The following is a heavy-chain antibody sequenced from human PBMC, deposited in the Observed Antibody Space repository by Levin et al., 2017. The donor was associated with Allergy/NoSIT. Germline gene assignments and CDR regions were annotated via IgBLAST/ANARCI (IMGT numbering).Heavy chain of an antibody. J-gene: IGHJ4*02. CDR1: GYTFTSYY. CDR3: ARDRSSGWYLGGIFDF. Sequence: ASVKVSCQTSGYTFTSYYIHWVRQAPGQGLEWMGIINPTDGSTTYAQKSQGRVTMTRDTSTSTVYMELNSLTSEDTAVYYCARDRSSGWYLGGIFDFWGQGTLVTVSS. V-gene: IGHV1-46*01. CDR2: INPTDGST. D-gene: IGHD6-19*01.